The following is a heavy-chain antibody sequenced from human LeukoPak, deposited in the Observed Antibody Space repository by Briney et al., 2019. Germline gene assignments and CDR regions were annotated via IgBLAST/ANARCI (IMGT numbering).Heavy chain of an antibody. CDR1: GFTFSGST. CDR3: TRYLDGGDSRPFDY. J-gene: IGHJ4*02. D-gene: IGHD3-10*01. Sequence: LTGGSLRLSCAVSGFTFSGSTMHWVRQASGGGLEWVGRITGRANSYATAYAASVRGRFTISRDDSKNTAFLQMNSLKTEDTAVYYCTRYLDGGDSRPFDYWGQGTLVTVSS. V-gene: IGHV3-73*01. CDR2: ITGRANSYAT.